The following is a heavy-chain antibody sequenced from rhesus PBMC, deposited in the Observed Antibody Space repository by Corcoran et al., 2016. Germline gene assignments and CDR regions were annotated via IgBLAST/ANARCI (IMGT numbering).Heavy chain of an antibody. D-gene: IGHD1-26*01. CDR2: IYGSGGGT. CDR1: GGSISDDYY. Sequence: QVQLQESGPGLVKPSETLSLTCAVSGGSISDDYYWYWIRQPPGKGLEWIWYIYGSGGGTNYNPSLKNRVTSAIDTSKNQFSLKLSSVSAADTAVYYCARDPNWFDVWGPGTPITISS. J-gene: IGHJ2*01. CDR3: ARDPNWFDV. V-gene: IGHV4-106*01.